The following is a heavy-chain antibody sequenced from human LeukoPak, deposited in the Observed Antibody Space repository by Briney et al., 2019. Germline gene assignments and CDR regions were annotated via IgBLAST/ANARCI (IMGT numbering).Heavy chain of an antibody. D-gene: IGHD3-16*02. V-gene: IGHV3-21*01. Sequence: GGSLRLSCAASGFTFSSYSMNWVRQAPGKGLEWVSSISSSSSYIYYADSVKGQFTISRDNAKNSLYLQMNSLRAEDTAVYYCARESWITFGGVIVINWFDPWGQGTLVTVSS. CDR1: GFTFSSYS. J-gene: IGHJ5*02. CDR2: ISSSSSYI. CDR3: ARESWITFGGVIVINWFDP.